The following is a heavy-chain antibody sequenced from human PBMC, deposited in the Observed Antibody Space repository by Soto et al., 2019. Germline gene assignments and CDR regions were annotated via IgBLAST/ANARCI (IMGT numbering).Heavy chain of an antibody. J-gene: IGHJ4*02. V-gene: IGHV3-30*18. CDR2: ISYDGSNK. CDR1: GFTFSSYG. Sequence: QVQLVESGGGVVQPGRSLRLSCAASGFTFSSYGMHWVRQAPGKGLEWVAVISYDGSNKYYADSVKGRFTISRDNSKNTLYLQMCCLYAEATCVFYSAKLLDYWGQGTLVTVSS. CDR3: AKLLDY.